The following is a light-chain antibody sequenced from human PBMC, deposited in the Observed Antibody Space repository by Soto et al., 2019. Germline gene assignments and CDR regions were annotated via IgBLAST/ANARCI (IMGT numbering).Light chain of an antibody. Sequence: DIVMTQTPLSLPVTPGEPASISCRSSQSLLDSDDGNTYLDWYLQKPGQSPQLLIFTLAYLAAGVLDRCSSSGAGTDVTLKISRVEAEDVGVYYCMQRIEFPSYTFGQGTKLEIK. CDR3: MQRIEFPSYT. J-gene: IGKJ2*01. CDR2: TLA. V-gene: IGKV2-40*01. CDR1: QSLLDSDDGNTY.